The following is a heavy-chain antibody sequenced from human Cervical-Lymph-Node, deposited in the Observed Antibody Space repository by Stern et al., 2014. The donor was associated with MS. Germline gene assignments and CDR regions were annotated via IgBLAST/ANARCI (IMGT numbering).Heavy chain of an antibody. CDR1: GFTFGDPN. J-gene: IGHJ4*02. CDR2: ISPDGRTT. V-gene: IGHV3-30*04. CDR3: ARDRNWNYDY. D-gene: IGHD1-7*01. Sequence: VQLLESGGGVVQPGRSLRLSCAASGFTFGDPNMHWVRQAPGRGLEWLAIISPDGRTTYYADSVKGRCTSSRDNSKSTLYLQLNSLRPEDTAVYYCARDRNWNYDYWGQGTLVIVSS.